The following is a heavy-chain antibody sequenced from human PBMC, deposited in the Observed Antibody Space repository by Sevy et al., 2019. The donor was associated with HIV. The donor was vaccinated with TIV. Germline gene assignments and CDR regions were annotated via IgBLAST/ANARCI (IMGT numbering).Heavy chain of an antibody. J-gene: IGHJ4*02. CDR3: AKDAYSGSYYVDY. D-gene: IGHD1-26*01. CDR2: ISYDGSNK. CDR1: GFTFSSYG. V-gene: IGHV3-30*18. Sequence: GGSLRLSCAASGFTFSSYGMHWVRQAPGKGLEWVAVISYDGSNKYYADSVKGRFTISGDNSKNTLYLQMNSLRAEDTAVYYCAKDAYSGSYYVDYWGQGTLVTVSS.